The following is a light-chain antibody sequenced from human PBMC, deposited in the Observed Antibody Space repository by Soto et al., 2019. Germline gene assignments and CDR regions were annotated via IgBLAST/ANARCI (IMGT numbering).Light chain of an antibody. V-gene: IGKV1-5*03. Sequence: DIQMTQSPSTLSASVGDRVTITCRASQSISSWLAWYQRKPGKAPKLLIYKASNLESGVPSRFSGSGSGTEFTLTISSLQADDFATYYCQQFNSYSWTFGQGTKXEIK. J-gene: IGKJ1*01. CDR1: QSISSW. CDR2: KAS. CDR3: QQFNSYSWT.